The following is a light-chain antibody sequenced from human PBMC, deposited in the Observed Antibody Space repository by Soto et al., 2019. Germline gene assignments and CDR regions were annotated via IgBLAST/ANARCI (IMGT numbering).Light chain of an antibody. Sequence: QSVLTQTPSASGTPGQRVTISCSGSNSNIESNYVYWYQQFPGTAPKVLIYNNNRRPSGVPDRFSGSKSGTSASLAISGLRSEDEADYYCAAWDDSLSAIIFGGGTKLTVL. CDR2: NNN. J-gene: IGLJ2*01. CDR3: AAWDDSLSAII. CDR1: NSNIESNY. V-gene: IGLV1-47*02.